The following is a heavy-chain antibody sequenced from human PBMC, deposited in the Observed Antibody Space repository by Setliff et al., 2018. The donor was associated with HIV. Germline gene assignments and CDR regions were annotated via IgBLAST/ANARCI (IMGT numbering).Heavy chain of an antibody. CDR1: GYMFTSYG. CDR3: ARDNVRGPTNAMDV. CDR2: ISTYNGDT. J-gene: IGHJ6*02. D-gene: IGHD3-10*01. Sequence: ASVKVSCKASGYMFTSYGIGWVRQAPGQGLEWMGWISTYNGDTNYAPQFQGRVSVTTDTATNTAYMELRSLRSDDTAVYYCARDNVRGPTNAMDVWGQGTTVTVSS. V-gene: IGHV1-18*01.